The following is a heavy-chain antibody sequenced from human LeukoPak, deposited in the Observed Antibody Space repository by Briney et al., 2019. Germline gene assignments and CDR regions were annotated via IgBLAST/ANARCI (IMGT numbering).Heavy chain of an antibody. CDR1: GFTVSSNY. CDR3: ARPGYDCFGMDV. CDR2: IYSGGST. Sequence: PGGSLRLSCAASGFTVSSNYMSWVRQAPGKGLEWGAVIYSGGSTYYADSVKGRFNISRDNSKNTLYLQMNSVRGEDTAVYYCARPGYDCFGMDVWGQGTTVTVSS. V-gene: IGHV3-66*04. J-gene: IGHJ6*02. D-gene: IGHD3-3*01.